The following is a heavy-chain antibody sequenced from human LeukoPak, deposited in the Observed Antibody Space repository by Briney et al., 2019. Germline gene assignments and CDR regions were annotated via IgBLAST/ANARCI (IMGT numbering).Heavy chain of an antibody. Sequence: GASVKVSCKASGYTFTSYAMNWVRQAPGQGLEWMGWINTNTGNPTYAQGFTGRFVFSLDTSVSTTFLQISSLKAEDTAVYYCARGPYGDPPDPWGQGTLVTVSS. CDR2: INTNTGNP. D-gene: IGHD4-17*01. J-gene: IGHJ5*02. CDR1: GYTFTSYA. CDR3: ARGPYGDPPDP. V-gene: IGHV7-4-1*02.